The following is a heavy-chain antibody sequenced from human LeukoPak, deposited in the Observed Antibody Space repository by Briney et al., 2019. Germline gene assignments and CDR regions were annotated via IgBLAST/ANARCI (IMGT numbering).Heavy chain of an antibody. J-gene: IGHJ6*03. CDR3: AKGSAYYDFWSPKDYYMDV. V-gene: IGHV3-33*06. CDR2: IWYDGSNK. CDR1: GFTFSSYG. D-gene: IGHD3-3*01. Sequence: PGRSLRLSCAASGFTFSSYGMHWVRQAPGKGLEWVAVIWYDGSNKYYADSVKGRFTISRDNSKNTLYLQMNSLRAEDTAVYYCAKGSAYYDFWSPKDYYMDVWGKGTTVTVSS.